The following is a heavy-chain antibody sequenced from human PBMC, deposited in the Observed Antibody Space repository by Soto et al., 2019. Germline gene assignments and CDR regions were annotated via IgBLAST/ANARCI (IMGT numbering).Heavy chain of an antibody. V-gene: IGHV3-73*01. CDR3: TRQGLESLYYYYYGMDV. CDR2: IRSKANSYAT. J-gene: IGHJ6*02. Sequence: GGSLRLSCAASGFTFSGSAMHWVRQASGKGLEWVGRIRSKANSYATAYAASVKGRFTISRDDSKNTAYLQMNSLKTEDTAVYYCTRQGLESLYYYYYGMDVWGQGTTVTVSS. CDR1: GFTFSGSA. D-gene: IGHD1-1*01.